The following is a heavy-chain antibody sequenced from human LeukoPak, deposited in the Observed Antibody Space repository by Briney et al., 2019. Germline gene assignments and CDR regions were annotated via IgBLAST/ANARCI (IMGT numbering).Heavy chain of an antibody. Sequence: GGSLRLSCAASGLTFSRYGMHWVRQAPGKGLEWVAFITLDGSNKYYADSVKGRFTISRDNSMNTLYLQMNSLRAEDTAVYYCAKPTDGEEIFGYRGQGVLVSVAS. CDR1: GLTFSRYG. CDR2: ITLDGSNK. J-gene: IGHJ4*02. CDR3: AKPTDGEEIFGY. V-gene: IGHV3-30*18. D-gene: IGHD2-21*02.